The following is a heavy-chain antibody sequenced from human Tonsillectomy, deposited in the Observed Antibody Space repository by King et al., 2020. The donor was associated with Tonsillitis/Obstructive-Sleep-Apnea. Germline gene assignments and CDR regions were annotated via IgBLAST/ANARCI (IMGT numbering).Heavy chain of an antibody. CDR1: GFTFDDYA. D-gene: IGHD1-1*01. Sequence: VQLVESGGGLVQPGRSLRLSCAASGFTFDDYAMHWVRQAPGKGLEWVSGISWNSGTIGYADSVKGRFTVSRDNAKNSLYLQMNSLRSEDTALYYCAKDKAENRNDGTPNDYWGQGPLVTVSS. V-gene: IGHV3-9*01. J-gene: IGHJ4*02. CDR3: AKDKAENRNDGTPNDY. CDR2: ISWNSGTI.